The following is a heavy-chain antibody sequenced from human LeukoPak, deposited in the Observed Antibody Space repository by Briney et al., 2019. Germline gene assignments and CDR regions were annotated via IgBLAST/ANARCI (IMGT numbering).Heavy chain of an antibody. Sequence: PGGSLRLSCAASGFTIRSIYMTWVRQAPGKGLEWVSSFYSGGSSYYADSVKGRLIISRDSSTDTLYLQMNSLRVEDTAVYFCARDRGYGYGFFGYWGQGTLVTVSS. CDR3: ARDRGYGYGFFGY. J-gene: IGHJ4*02. CDR1: GFTIRSIY. V-gene: IGHV3-53*01. D-gene: IGHD5-18*01. CDR2: FYSGGSS.